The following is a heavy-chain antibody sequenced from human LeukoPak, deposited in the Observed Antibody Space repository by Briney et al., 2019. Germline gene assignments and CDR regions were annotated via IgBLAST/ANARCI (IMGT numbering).Heavy chain of an antibody. CDR1: APTFRSYW. CDR3: ARDDRVITMVRGVLYYYYYGMDV. Sequence: GGSLRLSCAASAPTFRSYWMHWVRQAPGKGLAWVSRINLDGSTTNYADSVKGRFTICRDNAKKTLYLQMNSLRAEDTAVYYCARDDRVITMVRGVLYYYYYGMDVWGQGTTVTVSS. D-gene: IGHD3-10*01. V-gene: IGHV3-74*01. CDR2: INLDGSTT. J-gene: IGHJ6*02.